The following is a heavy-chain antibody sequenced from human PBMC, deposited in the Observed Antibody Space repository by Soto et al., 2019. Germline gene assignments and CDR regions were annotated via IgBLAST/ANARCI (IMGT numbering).Heavy chain of an antibody. J-gene: IGHJ4*02. CDR2: LSGSGTMR. V-gene: IGHV3-23*01. CDR1: GFSFRNYA. Sequence: GGSLRLSCAASGFSFRNYAMTWGRQAPGKGLEWVSGLSGSGTMRYYADSVRGRFIISRDNAKNTLFLQMDNLRVEDSAVYYCAKEAEENENVPIPGDNWGQGTPVTAPQ. CDR3: AKEAEENENVPIPGDN. D-gene: IGHD1-1*01.